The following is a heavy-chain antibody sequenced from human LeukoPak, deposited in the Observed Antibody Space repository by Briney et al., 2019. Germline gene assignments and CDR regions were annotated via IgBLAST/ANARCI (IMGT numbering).Heavy chain of an antibody. CDR2: ISYGGGNE. CDR3: ARDLHVLYESSIYGFDC. J-gene: IGHJ4*02. Sequence: GRSLRLSCRASGFIFSRYAMHWVRQAPGKGLEWVAVISYGGGNEDYADSVKGRFTVSRDNSKNTLFLHMNSLRPEDTAVYYCARDLHVLYESSIYGFDCWGQGTLVTVSS. CDR1: GFIFSRYA. D-gene: IGHD3-22*01. V-gene: IGHV3-30-3*01.